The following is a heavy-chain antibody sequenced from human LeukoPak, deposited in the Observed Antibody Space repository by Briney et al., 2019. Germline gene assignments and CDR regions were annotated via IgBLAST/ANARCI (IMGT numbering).Heavy chain of an antibody. CDR1: GFTFRNYA. Sequence: GGSLRLSCAASGFTFRNYAMSWVRQAPGKGLEWVSGISGSGGSTYYADFVKGRFTISRDNSKNTLFLQMNSLRVEDTAIYYCAKDGVETYGGISFFDFWGQGSLVTVSS. CDR3: AKDGVETYGGISFFDF. J-gene: IGHJ4*02. CDR2: ISGSGGST. V-gene: IGHV3-23*01. D-gene: IGHD4-23*01.